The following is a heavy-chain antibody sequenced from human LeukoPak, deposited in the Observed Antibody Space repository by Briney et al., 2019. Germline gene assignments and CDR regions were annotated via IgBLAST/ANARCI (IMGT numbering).Heavy chain of an antibody. CDR2: IIPIFGTA. J-gene: IGHJ4*02. CDR3: AGRLSSGNDY. Sequence: SVKVSCKASGGTFSSYAISWVRQAPGQGLEWMGGIIPIFGTANYAQKFQGRVAITADKSTSTAYMELSSLRSEDTAVYYCAGRLSSGNDYWGQGTLVTVSS. D-gene: IGHD6-19*01. CDR1: GGTFSSYA. V-gene: IGHV1-69*06.